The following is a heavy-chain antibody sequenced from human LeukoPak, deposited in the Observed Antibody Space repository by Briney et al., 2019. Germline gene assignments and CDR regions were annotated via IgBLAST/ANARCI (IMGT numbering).Heavy chain of an antibody. V-gene: IGHV3-7*01. CDR1: GFSFSDYW. J-gene: IGHJ4*02. CDR2: IKHDGSEK. CDR3: ARGSGRDHPDY. Sequence: GGSLRLSCAASGFSFSDYWMSWVRQAPGKGLEWVANIKHDGSEKYYVDSVKGRFTISRDNAQNSLYLQMNSLRPEDTAVYYCARGSGRDHPDYWGQGTLVTVSP.